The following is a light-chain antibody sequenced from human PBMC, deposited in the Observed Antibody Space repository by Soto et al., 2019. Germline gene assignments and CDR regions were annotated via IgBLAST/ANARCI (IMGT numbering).Light chain of an antibody. V-gene: IGLV2-14*03. CDR2: EVN. CDR1: SSDVGAYIY. J-gene: IGLJ1*01. Sequence: QSVLTQPASVSGSPGQSITISCGGTSSDVGAYIYVSWYQQFPGKAPKLIIYEVNNRPSGVSDRFSGSKSDTTAYLTISGLQAEDEADYYCSSYSDSDTKVFGTGTKV. CDR3: SSYSDSDTKV.